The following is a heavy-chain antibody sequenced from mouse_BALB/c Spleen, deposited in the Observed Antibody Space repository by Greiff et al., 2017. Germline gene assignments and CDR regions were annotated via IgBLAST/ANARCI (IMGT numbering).Heavy chain of an antibody. V-gene: IGHV1-5*01. J-gene: IGHJ3*01. D-gene: IGHD2-4*01. CDR2: IYPGNSDT. CDR1: GYTFTSYW. Sequence: VQLQQSGTVLARPGASVKMSCKASGYTFTSYWMHWVKQRPGQGLEWIGDIYPGNSDTSYNQKFKGKAKLTAVTSTSTAYMELSSLTNEDSAVYYCTREGGLQLRFAYWGQGTLVTVSA. CDR3: TREGGLQLRFAY.